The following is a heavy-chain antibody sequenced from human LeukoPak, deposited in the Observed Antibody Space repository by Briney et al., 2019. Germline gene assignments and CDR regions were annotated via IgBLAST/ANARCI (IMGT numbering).Heavy chain of an antibody. CDR2: ISGSGGST. J-gene: IGHJ3*02. D-gene: IGHD1-26*01. V-gene: IGHV3-23*01. Sequence: GGSLRLSCAASTFTFSSFTMSWVRQAPGKGLEWVSGISGSGGSTYYADSVKGRFTISRDNSKNTLYLQMNSLRAEDTAVYYCAKGDTPNSGPSGAFDIWGQGTVVTVSS. CDR3: AKGDTPNSGPSGAFDI. CDR1: TFTFSSFT.